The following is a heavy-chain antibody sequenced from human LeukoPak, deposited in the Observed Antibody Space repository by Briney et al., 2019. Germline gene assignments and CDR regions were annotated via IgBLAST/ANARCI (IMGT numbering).Heavy chain of an antibody. CDR3: ARGPPAKPGTGYYYGMDV. CDR1: GGSFSGYY. D-gene: IGHD2-2*01. J-gene: IGHJ6*02. CDR2: INHSGST. V-gene: IGHV4-34*01. Sequence: SETLSLTCAVYGGSFSGYYWSWIRQPPGKELEWIGEINHSGSTNYNPSLKSRVTISVDMSKNQFSLKLNSVTAADTAVYYCARGPPAKPGTGYYYGMDVWGQGTTVTVSS.